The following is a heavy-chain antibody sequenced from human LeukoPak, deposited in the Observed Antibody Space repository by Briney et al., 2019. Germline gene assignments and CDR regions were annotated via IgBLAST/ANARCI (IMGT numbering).Heavy chain of an antibody. CDR2: IKTKSEGGTK. V-gene: IGHV3-15*07. CDR3: STDQGGDILTGC. J-gene: IGHJ4*02. Sequence: KTGGSLRLSCAASGFTFTNAWMHWVRQAPGKGLEWVGRIKTKSEGGTKDYAAPVRGRFTISRDDSENTLYLQMNSLKTEDTALYYCSTDQGGDILTGCWDQGTLVTVSS. D-gene: IGHD3-9*01. CDR1: GFTFTNAW.